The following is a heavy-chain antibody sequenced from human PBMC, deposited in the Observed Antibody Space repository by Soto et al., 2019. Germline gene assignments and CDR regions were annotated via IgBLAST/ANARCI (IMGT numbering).Heavy chain of an antibody. V-gene: IGHV3-9*01. J-gene: IGHJ6*02. CDR1: GFTFDDYA. D-gene: IGHD6-19*01. Sequence: GGSLRLSCAASGFTFDDYAMHWVRQAPGKGLEWVSGISWNSGSIGYADSVKGRFTISRDNAKNSLYLQMNSLRAEDTALYYCAKDAVAATYGMDVWGQGTTVTVSS. CDR2: ISWNSGSI. CDR3: AKDAVAATYGMDV.